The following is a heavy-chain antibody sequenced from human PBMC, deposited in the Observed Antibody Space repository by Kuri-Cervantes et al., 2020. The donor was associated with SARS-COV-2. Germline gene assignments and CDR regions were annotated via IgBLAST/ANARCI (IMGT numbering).Heavy chain of an antibody. CDR1: GYTFTSYA. J-gene: IGHJ5*02. CDR3: ARNHYDFWSGRNWFDP. CDR2: INAGNGNT. V-gene: IGHV1-3*01. Sequence: ASVKVSCKASGYTFTSYAMHWVRQAPGQRLEWMGWINAGNGNTKYSQKFQGRVTMTTDTSTSTAYMELRSLRSDDTAVYYCARNHYDFWSGRNWFDPWGQGTLVTVSS. D-gene: IGHD3-3*01.